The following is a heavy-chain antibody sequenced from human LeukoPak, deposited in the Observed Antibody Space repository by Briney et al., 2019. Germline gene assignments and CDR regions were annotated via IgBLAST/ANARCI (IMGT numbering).Heavy chain of an antibody. Sequence: SVKVSCKASGGTFSSYAISWVRQAPGQGLEWMGGIIPIFGTANYAQKFQGRVTITADESTSTAYMELSSLRSEDTAVYYCAREVYSSGRYYYHGMDVWGQGTTVTVSS. D-gene: IGHD6-19*01. CDR1: GGTFSSYA. CDR3: AREVYSSGRYYYHGMDV. J-gene: IGHJ6*02. CDR2: IIPIFGTA. V-gene: IGHV1-69*13.